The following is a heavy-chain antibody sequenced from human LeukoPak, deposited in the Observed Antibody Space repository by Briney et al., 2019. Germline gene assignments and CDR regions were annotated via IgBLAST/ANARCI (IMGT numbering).Heavy chain of an antibody. CDR2: IYRTGST. J-gene: IGHJ6*03. Sequence: GGSLRLSCAASGFTVSSSYMSWVRQAPGKGLEWVSVIYRTGSTHYADSVKGRFTISRDNSKNTLYLQMNSLRADDTAVYYCARGIEDYGLSMDVWGKGTTVTISS. V-gene: IGHV3-53*01. D-gene: IGHD4-17*01. CDR1: GFTVSSSY. CDR3: ARGIEDYGLSMDV.